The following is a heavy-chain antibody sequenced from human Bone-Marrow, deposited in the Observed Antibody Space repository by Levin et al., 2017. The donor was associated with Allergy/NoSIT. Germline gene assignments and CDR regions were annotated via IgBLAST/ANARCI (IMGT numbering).Heavy chain of an antibody. V-gene: IGHV3-11*01. CDR2: ISSSGSTI. CDR1: GFTFSDYY. CDR3: ARAPPRYCGGDCPHWALFDY. J-gene: IGHJ4*02. Sequence: GGSLRLSCAASGFTFSDYYMSWIRQAPGKGLEWVSYISSSGSTIYYADSVKGRFTISRDNAKNSLYLQMNSLRAEDTAVYYCARAPPRYCGGDCPHWALFDYWGQGTLVTVSS. D-gene: IGHD2-21*01.